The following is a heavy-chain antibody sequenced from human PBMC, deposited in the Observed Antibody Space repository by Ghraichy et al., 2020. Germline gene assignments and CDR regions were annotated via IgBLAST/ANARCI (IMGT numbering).Heavy chain of an antibody. V-gene: IGHV3-15*01. Sequence: GGSLRLSCAASGFTFSDAWMNWVRQAPGKGLEWVGRIKRKTDGGTTDYAAPVKGRFTISRDDSKNTEHLQMNSLKTEDTAVYYCTTAYCSSASCINLFDYWGPGTLVTVSS. J-gene: IGHJ4*02. CDR1: GFTFSDAW. CDR2: IKRKTDGGTT. CDR3: TTAYCSSASCINLFDY. D-gene: IGHD2-2*01.